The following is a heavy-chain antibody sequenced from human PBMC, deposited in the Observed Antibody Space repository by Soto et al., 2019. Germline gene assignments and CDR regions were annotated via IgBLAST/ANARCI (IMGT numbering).Heavy chain of an antibody. CDR1: GYTFTSYY. V-gene: IGHV1-46*01. Sequence: GASVKVSCKASGYTFTSYYMHWVRQAPGQGLEWMGIINPSGGSTSYAQKFQGRVTMTRDTSTSTVYMELSSLRSEDTAVYYCATPGNYYDSSVPPDYWGQGTLVTVSS. D-gene: IGHD3-22*01. CDR3: ATPGNYYDSSVPPDY. CDR2: INPSGGST. J-gene: IGHJ4*02.